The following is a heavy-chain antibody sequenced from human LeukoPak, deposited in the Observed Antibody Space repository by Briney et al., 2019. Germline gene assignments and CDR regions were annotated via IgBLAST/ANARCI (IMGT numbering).Heavy chain of an antibody. J-gene: IGHJ4*02. Sequence: GASVKVSCKASGYTFTSYAMNWVRQAPGQGLEWMGWINTNTGNPTYAQGFTGRFVLSLDTSVSTAYLQISSLKAEDTAVYYCASWRRIAAAGTPYFDYWGQGTLVTVSS. D-gene: IGHD6-13*01. CDR1: GYTFTSYA. CDR3: ASWRRIAAAGTPYFDY. CDR2: INTNTGNP. V-gene: IGHV7-4-1*02.